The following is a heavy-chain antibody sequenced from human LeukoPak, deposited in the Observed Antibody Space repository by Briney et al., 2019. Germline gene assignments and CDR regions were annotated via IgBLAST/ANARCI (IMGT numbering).Heavy chain of an antibody. J-gene: IGHJ4*02. CDR3: AREGSAAAGTGFDY. Sequence: LSQTLSLTCTVSGGSISSGGYYWSWIRQHPGKGLEWIGYIYYSGSTYYNPSLKSRVTISVDTSKNQFSLKLSSVTAADTAVYYCAREGSAAAGTGFDYWGQGTLVTVSS. CDR2: IYYSGST. D-gene: IGHD6-13*01. CDR1: GGSISSGGYY. V-gene: IGHV4-31*03.